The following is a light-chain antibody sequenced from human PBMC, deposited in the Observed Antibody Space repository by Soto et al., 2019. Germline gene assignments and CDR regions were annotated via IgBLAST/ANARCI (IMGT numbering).Light chain of an antibody. Sequence: QSALTQPASVSGSPGQSITISCTGTSSDVGGYNYVSWYQQHPGKAPKLMIYDVSNRPSGVSNRLSGSKSGNTASRTISGLQAEDEADYYCSSYTSSSTLGVFGGGTKLTVL. V-gene: IGLV2-14*01. CDR2: DVS. CDR3: SSYTSSSTLGV. J-gene: IGLJ3*02. CDR1: SSDVGGYNY.